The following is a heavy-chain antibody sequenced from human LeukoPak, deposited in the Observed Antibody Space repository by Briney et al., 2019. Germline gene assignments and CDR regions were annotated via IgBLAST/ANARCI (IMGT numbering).Heavy chain of an antibody. V-gene: IGHV3-49*04. D-gene: IGHD5/OR15-5a*01. CDR2: IRSKAYGGTT. J-gene: IGHJ5*02. Sequence: GGSLRLSCTASEFTFGHYSLSWVRQAPGKGLEWVGFIRSKAYGGTTEYAASVKGRFTIARDDSKSIAYLQMNSLKTEDTAVYYCTRAFYETYGYWFDPWGQGTLVTVSS. CDR1: EFTFGHYS. CDR3: TRAFYETYGYWFDP.